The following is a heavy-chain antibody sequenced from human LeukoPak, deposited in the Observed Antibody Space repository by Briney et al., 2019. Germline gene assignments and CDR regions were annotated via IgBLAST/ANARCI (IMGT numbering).Heavy chain of an antibody. CDR2: ISHDGSRK. D-gene: IGHD1-26*01. J-gene: IGHJ6*02. V-gene: IGHV3-30*18. CDR1: GFTFSSYG. CDR3: AKGAVGATTNFYYTMDV. Sequence: GGSLRLSCAASGFTFSSYGMHWVRQAPAQGLERVAVISHDGSRKQYADSVKGRFTISRDNSKNTLYLQMNSLRAEDTAVYYCAKGAVGATTNFYYTMDVWGQGTTVTVSS.